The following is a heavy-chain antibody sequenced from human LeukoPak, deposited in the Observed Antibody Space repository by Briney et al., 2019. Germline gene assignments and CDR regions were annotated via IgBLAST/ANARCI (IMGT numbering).Heavy chain of an antibody. CDR3: AREAFNFTMDAFDI. J-gene: IGHJ3*02. CDR2: IYYSGST. D-gene: IGHD3-10*01. V-gene: IGHV4-59*01. Sequence: SETLSLTCTVSGGSISSYYWSWIRQPPGKGLEWIGYIYYSGSTNYNPSLKSRVTISVDTSKNQFSLKLSSVTAADTAVYYCAREAFNFTMDAFDIWGQGTMVTVSS. CDR1: GGSISSYY.